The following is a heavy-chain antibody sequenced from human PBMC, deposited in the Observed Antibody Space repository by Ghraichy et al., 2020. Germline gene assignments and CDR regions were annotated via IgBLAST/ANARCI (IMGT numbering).Heavy chain of an antibody. V-gene: IGHV3-23*01. CDR1: GFTFSSYA. D-gene: IGHD3-10*01. CDR2: VGDSGGTT. CDR3: AKPVEEYRFAD. J-gene: IGHJ4*02. Sequence: LSLTCAASGFTFSSYAMSWVRQAPGKGLEWVSTVGDSGGTTYYADSVKGRFTVSRDNSKRTLYLQMNSLRAEDTDVYNCAKPVEEYRFADWGQGTLVTVSS.